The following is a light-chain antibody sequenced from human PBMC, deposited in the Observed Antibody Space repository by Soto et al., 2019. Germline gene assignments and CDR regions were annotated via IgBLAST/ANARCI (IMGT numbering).Light chain of an antibody. CDR2: DIT. Sequence: QSALTQPRSVSGSPGQSVTISCTGTSSDVGRFEYVSWYQQHPGEAPKVVVYDITKRPSGVPDRFSGSKSGNTASLTISGRQAEDEADYYCCSYAGIYSYVFGTGTQLTVL. CDR1: SSDVGRFEY. V-gene: IGLV2-11*01. CDR3: CSYAGIYSYV. J-gene: IGLJ1*01.